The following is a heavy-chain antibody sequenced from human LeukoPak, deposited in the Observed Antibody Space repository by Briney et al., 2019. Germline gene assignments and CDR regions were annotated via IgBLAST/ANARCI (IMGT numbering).Heavy chain of an antibody. CDR1: GGSISNHY. V-gene: IGHV4-59*11. D-gene: IGHD5-12*01. CDR2: VHYSRGT. J-gene: IGHJ5*02. CDR3: ASGQGWLTDH. Sequence: SETLSLTCTVSGGSISNHYCNWIRQSPGKELEWIGYVHYSRGTNYNPSLKSRVTISLDTSKSQFFLQLSSVTAADTAVYHCASGQGWLTDHWGRGTLVAVSS.